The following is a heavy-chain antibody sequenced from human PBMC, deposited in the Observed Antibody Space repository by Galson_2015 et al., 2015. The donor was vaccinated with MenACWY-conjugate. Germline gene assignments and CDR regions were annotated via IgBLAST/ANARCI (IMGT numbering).Heavy chain of an antibody. J-gene: IGHJ6*02. V-gene: IGHV5-51*01. Sequence: QSGAEVKKPGESLTISCKGSGYSFTNYWIGWVRQMPGKGLEWMGLFNPANSETRYSPSFQGQVTISADESISTAYLQWTSLKASDTAMYYWARHPPGGRGLDVWGRGTTVTVSS. CDR1: GYSFTNYW. CDR3: ARHPPGGRGLDV. CDR2: FNPANSET. D-gene: IGHD1-26*01.